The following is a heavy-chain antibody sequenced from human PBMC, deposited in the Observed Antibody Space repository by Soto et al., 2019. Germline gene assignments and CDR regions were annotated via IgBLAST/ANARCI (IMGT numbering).Heavy chain of an antibody. CDR2: IYYSGSA. V-gene: IGHV4-31*03. Sequence: SETLSLTCTVSGGYISRGGYYWSWIRQHPGKGLEWIGYIYYSGSAYHNPSLKSRVTISVDTSKNQFSLKLSSVTAADTAVYYCARIEVDCTSTSCYYYFDYWGQGALVTVAS. J-gene: IGHJ4*02. CDR1: GGYISRGGYY. D-gene: IGHD2-2*01. CDR3: ARIEVDCTSTSCYYYFDY.